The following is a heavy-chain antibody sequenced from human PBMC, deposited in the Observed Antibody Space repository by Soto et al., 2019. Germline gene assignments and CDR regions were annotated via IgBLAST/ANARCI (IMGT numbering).Heavy chain of an antibody. V-gene: IGHV3-30*18. D-gene: IGHD3-9*01. CDR1: GFRFRDYD. J-gene: IGHJ6*02. CDR3: ANRKYYDSSYGMDV. Sequence: QVRLVESGGGVVQPGRSLRLSCVASGFRFRDYDIQWVRQAPGKGLEWVTIISHDGSKKDYVDSVKGRFAVSRDNSNNAVFLQMNSLSADDTAVYYCANRKYYDSSYGMDVWGQGTTVIVSS. CDR2: ISHDGSKK.